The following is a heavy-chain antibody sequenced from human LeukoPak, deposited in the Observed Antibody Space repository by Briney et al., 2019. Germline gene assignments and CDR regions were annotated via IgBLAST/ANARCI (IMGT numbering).Heavy chain of an antibody. CDR1: GFTFSGSA. CDR3: TSGPISYYYYGMDV. J-gene: IGHJ6*02. Sequence: GGSLRLSCAASGFTFSGSAMHWVRQASGKGLEWVGRIRSKANGYATAYAASVKGRFTISRDDSKNTAYLQMNSLKTEDTAVYYCTSGPISYYYYGMDVWGQGTTVTVSS. V-gene: IGHV3-73*01. CDR2: IRSKANGYAT. D-gene: IGHD3-9*01.